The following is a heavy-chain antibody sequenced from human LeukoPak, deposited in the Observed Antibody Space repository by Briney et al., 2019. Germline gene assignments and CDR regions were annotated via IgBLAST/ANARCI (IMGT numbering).Heavy chain of an antibody. D-gene: IGHD3-22*01. J-gene: IGHJ1*01. CDR3: ASIDESGDYYDSSGYYPEYFQR. CDR2: IIPILGIA. V-gene: IGHV1-69*04. Sequence: ASVKVSCKASGGTFSSYAISWVRQAPGQGLEWMGRIIPILGIANYAQKFQGRVTITADKSTSTAYMELSSLRSEDTAVYYCASIDESGDYYDSSGYYPEYFQRWGQGTLVTVSS. CDR1: GGTFSSYA.